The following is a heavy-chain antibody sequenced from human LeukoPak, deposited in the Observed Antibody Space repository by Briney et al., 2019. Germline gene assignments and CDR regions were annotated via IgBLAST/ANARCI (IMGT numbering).Heavy chain of an antibody. J-gene: IGHJ4*02. V-gene: IGHV4-59*01. D-gene: IGHD1-26*01. Sequence: SETLSLTCTDSGGSISSYYWSWIRQPPGKGLEWIGYIYYSGSTNYNPSLKSRVTISVDTSKNQFSLKLSSVTAADTAVYYCARGRGSYYYFDYWGQGTLVTVSS. CDR1: GGSISSYY. CDR2: IYYSGST. CDR3: ARGRGSYYYFDY.